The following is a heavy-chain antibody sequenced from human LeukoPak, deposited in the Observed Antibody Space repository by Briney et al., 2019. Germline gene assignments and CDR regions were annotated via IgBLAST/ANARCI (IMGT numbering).Heavy chain of an antibody. CDR3: ASGSRIRYFAWPHTTGDY. D-gene: IGHD3-9*01. CDR1: GGTFSNYA. CDR2: IIPHLAIA. Sequence: SVKVSCKASGGTFSNYAISWVRQAPGQGLEWMGRIIPHLAIADYAQKFQGRVTITADKSTSTAYMEVSSLRSEDTAVYYCASGSRIRYFAWPHTTGDYWGQGTLVTVSS. J-gene: IGHJ4*02. V-gene: IGHV1-69*04.